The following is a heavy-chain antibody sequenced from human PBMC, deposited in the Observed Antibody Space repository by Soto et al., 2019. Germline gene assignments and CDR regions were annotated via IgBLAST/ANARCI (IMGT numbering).Heavy chain of an antibody. D-gene: IGHD6-6*01. V-gene: IGHV1-18*01. CDR2: ISTYNGDA. J-gene: IGHJ6*02. CDR3: AREGPRPYYYFGMDV. Sequence: QAQLKQSGHGVKKPGASVKVSCKASGYTFSTSGISWVRQAPGQVLEWMGWISTYNGDANYAQRFQGRVTMTTDTSTSTTFMELRSLRSDDTAVYYCAREGPRPYYYFGMDVWGQGTTVTVSS. CDR1: GYTFSTSG.